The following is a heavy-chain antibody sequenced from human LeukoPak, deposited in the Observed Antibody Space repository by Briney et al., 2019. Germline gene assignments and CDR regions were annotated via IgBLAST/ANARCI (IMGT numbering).Heavy chain of an antibody. Sequence: SETLSLTCTVSGGSISTYYWSWIRQPPGKGLEWIGYIYYSGSTNYNPSLKSRVTISIDTSKNQFSLKLSSVTAADTAVYYCARAVENDYGDYWFDPWGQGTLVTVSS. V-gene: IGHV4-59*01. CDR3: ARAVENDYGDYWFDP. J-gene: IGHJ5*02. D-gene: IGHD4-17*01. CDR2: IYYSGST. CDR1: GGSISTYY.